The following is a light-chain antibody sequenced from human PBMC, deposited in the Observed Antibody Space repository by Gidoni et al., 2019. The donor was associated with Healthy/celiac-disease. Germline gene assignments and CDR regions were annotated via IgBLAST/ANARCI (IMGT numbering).Light chain of an antibody. CDR3: QQSGCF. J-gene: IGKJ4*01. CDR2: GAS. V-gene: IGKV3-20*01. Sequence: ESVLTQSPGTLSLSPGERATLSCRASQSVSSSYLAWYQQKPGQAPRLLIYGASSRATGIPDRFSGSGSGTDFTLTIRRLEPADFAVYYCQQSGCFFGGGTKVEIK. CDR1: QSVSSSY.